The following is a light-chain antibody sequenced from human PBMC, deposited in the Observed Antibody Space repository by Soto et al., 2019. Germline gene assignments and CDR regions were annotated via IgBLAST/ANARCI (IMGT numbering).Light chain of an antibody. Sequence: EIVMTQSPGTLSLSPGERATLSCRASQSVSGNYIARYQQKPGQAPRLLIYGASSRATGIPDRFSGSGSGTDFTLTISRLEPEDFAVYYCQQYDSKPQTFGQGTTVEI. V-gene: IGKV3-20*01. CDR3: QQYDSKPQT. J-gene: IGKJ1*01. CDR1: QSVSGNY. CDR2: GAS.